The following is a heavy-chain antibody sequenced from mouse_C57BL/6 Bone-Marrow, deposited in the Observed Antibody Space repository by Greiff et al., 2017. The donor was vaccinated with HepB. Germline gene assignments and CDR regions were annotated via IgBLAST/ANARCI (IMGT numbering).Heavy chain of an antibody. CDR1: GFNIKDYY. CDR3: ARDYYGSSSGFAY. D-gene: IGHD1-1*01. Sequence: EVKLMESGAELVKPGASVKLSCTASGFNIKDYYMHWVKQRTEQGLEWIGRIDPEDGDTKYAPKFQGKATITADTSSNTAYLKLSSLTSEDTAVYYCARDYYGSSSGFAYWGQGTLVTVSA. CDR2: IDPEDGDT. J-gene: IGHJ3*01. V-gene: IGHV14-2*01.